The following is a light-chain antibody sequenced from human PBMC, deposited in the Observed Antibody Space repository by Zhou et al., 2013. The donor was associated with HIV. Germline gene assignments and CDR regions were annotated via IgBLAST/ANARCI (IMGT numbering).Light chain of an antibody. CDR1: QSVYSSS. Sequence: EIVLTQSPGTLSLSPGERASLSCWASQSVYSSSLAWYQQKPGQPPRLLIYGASTRATGIPDRFSGSGSGTDFILTISSLQSEDFALYYCQHYNDWPSITFGQGTRLEIK. CDR3: QHYNDWPSIT. V-gene: IGKV3-20*01. CDR2: GAS. J-gene: IGKJ5*01.